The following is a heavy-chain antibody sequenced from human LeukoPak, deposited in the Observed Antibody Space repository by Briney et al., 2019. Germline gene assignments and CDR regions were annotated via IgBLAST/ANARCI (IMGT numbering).Heavy chain of an antibody. Sequence: ASVTVSCKTSGYTFTGQYLHWVRPAPGQRLEWMGCININTGVTNYAQKFRGRLTVTRDTSLSTAYMELSGLTSGDSAFYYCARDPIRADGYNLDYWGQGTLVTVSS. V-gene: IGHV1-2*02. D-gene: IGHD5-24*01. CDR1: GYTFTGQY. CDR3: ARDPIRADGYNLDY. J-gene: IGHJ4*02. CDR2: ININTGVT.